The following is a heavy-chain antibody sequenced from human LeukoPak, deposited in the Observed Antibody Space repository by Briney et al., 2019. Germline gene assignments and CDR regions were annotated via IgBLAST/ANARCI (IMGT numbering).Heavy chain of an antibody. J-gene: IGHJ3*02. CDR1: GASISAGYYY. CDR2: IYSGGTT. CDR3: ARALIRRDGYNYYAIDI. V-gene: IGHV4-61*02. Sequence: PSQTVSFTCTVSGASISAGYYYWSWIRQPAGKVLEWIARIYSGGTTNYNPSLNSRVTISGDTSKKQFSLKLTSVTAADTAVYYCARALIRRDGYNYYAIDIWGQGTMVTVSS. D-gene: IGHD5-24*01.